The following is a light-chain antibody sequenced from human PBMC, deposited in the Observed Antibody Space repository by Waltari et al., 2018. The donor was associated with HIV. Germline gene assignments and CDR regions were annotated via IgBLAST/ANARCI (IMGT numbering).Light chain of an antibody. J-gene: IGLJ2*01. CDR3: QTYDSSLSGPV. CDR2: ASY. V-gene: IGLV1-40*01. CDR1: SSNIGAGYD. Sequence: QSVLTQPPSVSGAPGQRVPISCPGRSSNIGAGYDLHWYQQLPGTAPKLLIYASYNRPSGVPDRFSGSKSGTSASLAITGLQAEDEADYYCQTYDSSLSGPVFGGGTKLTVL.